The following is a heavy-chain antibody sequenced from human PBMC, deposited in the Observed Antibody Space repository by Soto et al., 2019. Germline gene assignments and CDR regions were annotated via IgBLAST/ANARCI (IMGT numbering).Heavy chain of an antibody. V-gene: IGHV3-30-3*01. D-gene: IGHD3-16*01. CDR1: GFTFTSYS. CDR3: ARDPNEYVWALDY. Sequence: QVQLVESGGGVVQPGRSLRLSCAASGFTFTSYSIHWVRHAPGKGLEWVAVISSTGSSKYYADSVKGRFTVTRDTSKNTAYLQMNSPRAEDTAVYYCARDPNEYVWALDYCGQGTLVTVSS. J-gene: IGHJ4*02. CDR2: ISSTGSSK.